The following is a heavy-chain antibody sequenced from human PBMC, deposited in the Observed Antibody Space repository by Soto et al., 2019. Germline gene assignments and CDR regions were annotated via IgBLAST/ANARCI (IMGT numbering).Heavy chain of an antibody. V-gene: IGHV3-33*01. J-gene: IGHJ6*02. CDR3: ARDNEQLVRDLYYYYGMDV. D-gene: IGHD6-6*01. CDR1: GFTFSSYG. CDR2: IWYDGSNK. Sequence: QVQLVESGGGVVQPGGSLRLSCAASGFTFSSYGMHWVRQAPGKGLEWVAVIWYDGSNKYYADSVKGRFTISRDNSKNTLYLQMNSLRAEDTAVYYCARDNEQLVRDLYYYYGMDVWGQGTTVTVSS.